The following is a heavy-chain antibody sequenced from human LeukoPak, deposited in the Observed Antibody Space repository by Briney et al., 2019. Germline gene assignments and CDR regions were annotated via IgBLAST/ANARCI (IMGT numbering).Heavy chain of an antibody. Sequence: GGSLRLSCAVSGFIFSSYSMNWVRQAPGKGLEWVSYIRRNGSPTHYADSVKGRFTISRDNDKNSVYLQMTSLRVEDTAVYYCVRDPEALDYWGQGTLVTVSS. CDR1: GFIFSSYS. J-gene: IGHJ4*02. V-gene: IGHV3-48*04. CDR2: IRRNGSPT. CDR3: VRDPEALDY.